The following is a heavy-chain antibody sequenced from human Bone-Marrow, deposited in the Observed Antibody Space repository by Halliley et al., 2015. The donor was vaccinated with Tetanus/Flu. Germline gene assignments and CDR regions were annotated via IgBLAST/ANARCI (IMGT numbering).Heavy chain of an antibody. J-gene: IGHJ6*02. CDR3: AGDFGSDSSGYYGMDV. CDR2: FGGGDT. D-gene: IGHD3-22*01. V-gene: IGHV3-53*01. Sequence: FGGGDTAYADSVKGLFPISRDNSKNALDLQMSSLRAEDTAVYYCAGDFGSDSSGYYGMDVWGQGTTVTVSS.